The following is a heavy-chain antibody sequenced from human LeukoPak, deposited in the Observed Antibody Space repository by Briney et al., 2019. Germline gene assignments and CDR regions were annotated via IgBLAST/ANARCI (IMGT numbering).Heavy chain of an antibody. Sequence: GGSLRLSCAAPGFTFSSYAMSWVRQAPGKGLEWVSAISGSGGSTYYADSVKGRFTISRDNSKNTLYLQMNSLRAEDTAVYYCAKQSYGDPKLLWYFDYRGQGTLVTVSS. CDR1: GFTFSSYA. D-gene: IGHD4-17*01. V-gene: IGHV3-23*01. CDR2: ISGSGGST. CDR3: AKQSYGDPKLLWYFDY. J-gene: IGHJ4*02.